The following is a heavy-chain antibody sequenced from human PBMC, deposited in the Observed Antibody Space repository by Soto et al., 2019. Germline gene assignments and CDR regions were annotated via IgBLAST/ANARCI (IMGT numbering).Heavy chain of an antibody. V-gene: IGHV3-21*01. CDR1: GFTFSDFA. CDR2: ISGTSGNYI. CDR3: ARASPGLDV. J-gene: IGHJ6*02. D-gene: IGHD6-6*01. Sequence: EEQLVESGGGLVKPGGSLRLSCAASGFTFSDFAMNWVRQAPGKGLEWVSTISGTSGNYIYYADSVKGRFTISRDNAQNSLYLQMTGLRADDTAVYYCARASPGLDVWGHGTTVIVSS.